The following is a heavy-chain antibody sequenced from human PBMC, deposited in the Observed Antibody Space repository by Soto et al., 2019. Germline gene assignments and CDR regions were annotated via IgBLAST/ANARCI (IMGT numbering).Heavy chain of an antibody. CDR2: VFYTGKTGTT. D-gene: IGHD3-16*01. Sequence: SETLSLTCTVSGVSINNGTFFWAWIRQSAGMGLEWIGSVFYTGKTGTTYYKPSLEGRITISVDTSKNQFSLTLTSLTAADTAVYYCARQTDDSYTFNAFDIWGQGTMVTVS. CDR1: GVSINNGTFF. CDR3: ARQTDDSYTFNAFDI. V-gene: IGHV4-39*01. J-gene: IGHJ3*02.